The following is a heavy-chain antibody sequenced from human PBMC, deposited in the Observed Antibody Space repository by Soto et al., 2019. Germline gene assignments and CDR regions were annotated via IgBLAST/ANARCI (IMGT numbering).Heavy chain of an antibody. CDR1: GFTFSSYA. Sequence: GGSLRLSCAATGFTFSSYAMSWVRQAPGKGLEWVSAISGSGGSTYYADSVKGRFTISRDNSKNTLYLQMNSLRAEDTAVYYCAKASSAAAGQDYFDYWGQGTLVTVSS. V-gene: IGHV3-23*01. CDR2: ISGSGGST. CDR3: AKASSAAAGQDYFDY. D-gene: IGHD6-13*01. J-gene: IGHJ4*02.